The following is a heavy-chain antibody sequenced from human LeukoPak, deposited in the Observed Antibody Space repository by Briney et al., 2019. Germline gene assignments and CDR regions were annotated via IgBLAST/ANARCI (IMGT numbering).Heavy chain of an antibody. CDR2: INAGNGNT. CDR1: GYTFTSYA. Sequence: GASVKVSCKASGYTFTSYAMHWVRQAPGQRLEWMGWINAGNGNTKYSQKFQGRVTITRDTSASTAYMELSSLRPEDTAVYYCARAPPLVVITPYYFDYWGQGTLVTVSS. CDR3: ARAPPLVVITPYYFDY. J-gene: IGHJ4*02. V-gene: IGHV1-3*01. D-gene: IGHD3-22*01.